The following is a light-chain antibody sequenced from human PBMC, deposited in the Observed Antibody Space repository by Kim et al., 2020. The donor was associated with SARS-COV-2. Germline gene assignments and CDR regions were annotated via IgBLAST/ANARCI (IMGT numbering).Light chain of an antibody. CDR2: DAT. V-gene: IGKV1-5*01. CDR1: QSVDSW. Sequence: DIQMTQSPSTLSASVGDRVILTCRASQSVDSWLARYQQKPGKAPKRLIYDATGLQSGVPSRFSASGSETEFTLTISSLQPDDFATYYCQQYNTYPRTFGQGTKVDIK. J-gene: IGKJ1*01. CDR3: QQYNTYPRT.